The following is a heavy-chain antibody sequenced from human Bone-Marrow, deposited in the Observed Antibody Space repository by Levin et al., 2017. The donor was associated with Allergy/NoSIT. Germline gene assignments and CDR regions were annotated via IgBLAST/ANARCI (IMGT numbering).Heavy chain of an antibody. Sequence: SSETLSLTCAVYGGCFSGYYWSWIRQPPGKGLEWIGEINHSGSTNYNPSLKSRVTISVDTSKNQFSLKLSSVTAADTAVYYCASFGYYSYLPRYCSGGSCPRNAFDIWGQGTMVTVSS. D-gene: IGHD2-15*01. CDR1: GGCFSGYY. CDR2: INHSGST. V-gene: IGHV4-34*01. J-gene: IGHJ3*02. CDR3: ASFGYYSYLPRYCSGGSCPRNAFDI.